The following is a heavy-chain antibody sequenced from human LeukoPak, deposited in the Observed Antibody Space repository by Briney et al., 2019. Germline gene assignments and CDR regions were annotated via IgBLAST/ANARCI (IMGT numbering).Heavy chain of an antibody. D-gene: IGHD3-3*02. CDR3: ARDLASPPYNWFDP. Sequence: PSETLSLTCTVSGASINNYYWSWIRQPAGKGLDWIGRIHGGGSTNYNPSLKSRVTVSIDTSKNQFSLNLSSMTAADTAVYYCARDLASPPYNWFDPWGQGTLVTVSS. V-gene: IGHV4-4*07. J-gene: IGHJ5*02. CDR1: GASINNYY. CDR2: IHGGGST.